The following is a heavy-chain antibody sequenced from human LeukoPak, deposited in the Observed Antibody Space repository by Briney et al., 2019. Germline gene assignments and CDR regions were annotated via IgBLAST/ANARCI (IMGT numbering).Heavy chain of an antibody. CDR3: ARADSSGSCDY. Sequence: ASVKDSCTASGYTFTSYYMHWVRQAPGQGLEWMGIINPSGGSTSYAQKFQGRVTMTRDTSTSTVYMELSSLRSEDTAVYYCARADSSGSCDYWGQGTLVTVSS. D-gene: IGHD3-22*01. CDR1: GYTFTSYY. V-gene: IGHV1-46*01. J-gene: IGHJ4*02. CDR2: INPSGGST.